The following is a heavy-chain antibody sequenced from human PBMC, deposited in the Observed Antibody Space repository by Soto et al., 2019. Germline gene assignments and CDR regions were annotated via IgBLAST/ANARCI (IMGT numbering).Heavy chain of an antibody. CDR1: YASINNYH. Sequence: TSETLSLTCTVSYASINNYHWTWIRQPPGKGLEWIAYIYYTGITNFNPSLKSRVTISMDTSKNQFSLKLRSVTAADTAVYYCARRSAAGPWGQGTLVTVSS. J-gene: IGHJ5*02. CDR2: IYYTGIT. CDR3: ARRSAAGP. D-gene: IGHD6-25*01. V-gene: IGHV4-59*12.